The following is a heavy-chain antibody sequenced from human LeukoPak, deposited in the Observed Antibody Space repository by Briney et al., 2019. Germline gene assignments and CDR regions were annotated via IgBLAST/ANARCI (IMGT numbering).Heavy chain of an antibody. J-gene: IGHJ4*02. V-gene: IGHV4-30-4*08. Sequence: SETLSLTCTVSGGSISSGDYDSSWIRQPPGKGLAWIGYIYYSVSTYYNPSLKSRVTISVDTAKNPFSLQLSSVTAADTAEYYCAHSSGYLGYFDYWGQGTLVTVSS. CDR3: AHSSGYLGYFDY. CDR1: GGSISSGDYD. D-gene: IGHD3-22*01. CDR2: IYYSVST.